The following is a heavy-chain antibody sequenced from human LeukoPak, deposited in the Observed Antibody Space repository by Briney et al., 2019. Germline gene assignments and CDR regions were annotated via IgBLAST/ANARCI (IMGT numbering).Heavy chain of an antibody. Sequence: PSETLSLTCTVSGGSISSYYWSWIRQPAGKGLEWIGRIYTSGSTNYNPSLKSRVTMSVDTSKNQFSLKLGSVTAADTAVYYCARVRDCSSTSCYSYYFDYWGQGTLVTVSS. J-gene: IGHJ4*02. CDR3: ARVRDCSSTSCYSYYFDY. V-gene: IGHV4-4*07. CDR1: GGSISSYY. D-gene: IGHD2-2*01. CDR2: IYTSGST.